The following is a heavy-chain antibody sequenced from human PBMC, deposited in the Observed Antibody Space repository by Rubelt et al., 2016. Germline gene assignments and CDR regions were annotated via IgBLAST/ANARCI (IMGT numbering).Heavy chain of an antibody. Sequence: EVKLVESGGGLVKPGGSLRLSCAASGFSFSTYWMHWVRQAPGKGLVWVSRIHGYGLSTPYADSVTGRFTISRDNAKNMLYLQRNSLGAEDTAVYFCTRGASSWWPDYWGQGTLVTVSS. CDR1: GFSFSTYW. CDR3: TRGASSWWPDY. V-gene: IGHV3-74*02. D-gene: IGHD6-13*01. CDR2: IHGYGLST. J-gene: IGHJ4*02.